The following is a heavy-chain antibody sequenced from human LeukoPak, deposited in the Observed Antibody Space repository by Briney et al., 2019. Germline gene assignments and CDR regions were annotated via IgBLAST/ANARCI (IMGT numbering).Heavy chain of an antibody. D-gene: IGHD3-22*01. Sequence: PGGSLTLSCAASGFTFSKYAMTWVRQAPGKGLEWVSGISVSGGSTNYADSVKGRFTISRDNSKNTRYLQMNSLRAEDTAVYYCAKSNYFDSGGYYFFDYWGQGTLVTVSS. J-gene: IGHJ4*02. CDR3: AKSNYFDSGGYYFFDY. V-gene: IGHV3-23*01. CDR2: ISVSGGST. CDR1: GFTFSKYA.